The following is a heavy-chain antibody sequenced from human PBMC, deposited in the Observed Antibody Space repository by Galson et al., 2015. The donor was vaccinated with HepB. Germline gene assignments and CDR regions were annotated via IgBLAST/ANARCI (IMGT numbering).Heavy chain of an antibody. CDR1: GXSFSSYA. J-gene: IGHJ5*02. Sequence: RLSCASSGXSFSSYAXHWVRXAPGKGLEXXXVISYDGSFKYYSDSVKGRLTVSRDPSRSILYLQMNSLRVDDTAVYYCAKGGPGRITMMINRSLGFDPXGPGTLVIXXS. V-gene: IGHV3-30*18. D-gene: IGHD3-22*01. CDR2: ISYDGSFK. CDR3: AKGGPGRITMMINRSLGFDP.